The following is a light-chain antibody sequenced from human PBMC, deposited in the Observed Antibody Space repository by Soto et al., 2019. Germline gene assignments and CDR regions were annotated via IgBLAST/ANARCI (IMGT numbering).Light chain of an antibody. CDR3: QQYNNWHRT. J-gene: IGKJ1*01. Sequence: EIMLTQSPGTLALSPGRVATLSCRASRSVRTYLAWYQQKPGQAPRMLIYGASSRATGIPARFSGSGSGTEFTLPISSLQYEDFAVYYCQQYNNWHRTFGQGTKVDIK. CDR2: GAS. CDR1: RSVRTY. V-gene: IGKV3-15*01.